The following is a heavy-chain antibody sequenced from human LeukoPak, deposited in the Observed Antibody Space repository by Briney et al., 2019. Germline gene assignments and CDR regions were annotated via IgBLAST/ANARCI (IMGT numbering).Heavy chain of an antibody. V-gene: IGHV4-4*07. CDR1: GGSISSYY. CDR2: IYTSGST. Sequence: SETLSLTCTVSGGSISSYYWSWIRQPAGKGLEWIGRIYTSGSTNYNPSLKSRVTTSVDTSKNQFSLKLSSVTAADTAVYYCAREGSYYGYYYYMDVWGKGTTVTVSS. CDR3: AREGSYYGYYYYMDV. D-gene: IGHD1-26*01. J-gene: IGHJ6*03.